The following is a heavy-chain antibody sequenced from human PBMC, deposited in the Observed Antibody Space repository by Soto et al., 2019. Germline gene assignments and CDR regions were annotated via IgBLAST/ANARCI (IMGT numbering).Heavy chain of an antibody. CDR3: ARDPSEGRVGNWFES. J-gene: IGHJ5*01. CDR2: ISSSTSYV. V-gene: IGHV3-21*06. CDR1: GFTFSRYG. D-gene: IGHD2-2*01. Sequence: EVQLVEAGGGLVKPGGSLRLSCAASGFTFSRYGMNWLRQAPGKGLEWVASISSSTSYVYYADSVKGRFSTSRDNAKNIPYLEMYALRTEDTATYYCARDPSEGRVGNWFESWGQGTLVTVSS.